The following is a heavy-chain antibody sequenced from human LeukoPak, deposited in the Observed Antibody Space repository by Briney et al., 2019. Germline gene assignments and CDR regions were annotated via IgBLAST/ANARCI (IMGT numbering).Heavy chain of an antibody. Sequence: GGSLRLSCAASGFTFSSYAMSWVRQAPGKGLEWVSAFSGSGGGTYYADSVKGRFTISRDNSKNTLYLQMNSLRAEDTAVYYCARVVTMIVVVIHFNWFDPWGQGTLVTVSS. J-gene: IGHJ5*02. CDR3: ARVVTMIVVVIHFNWFDP. CDR1: GFTFSSYA. CDR2: FSGSGGGT. D-gene: IGHD3-22*01. V-gene: IGHV3-23*01.